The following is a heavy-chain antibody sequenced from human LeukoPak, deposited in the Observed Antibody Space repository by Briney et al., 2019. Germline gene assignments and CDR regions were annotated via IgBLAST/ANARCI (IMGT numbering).Heavy chain of an antibody. J-gene: IGHJ4*02. CDR1: GGSVSSTNW. CDR2: VHLSGRT. CDR3: AREGGPYRPLDY. V-gene: IGHV4-4*02. Sequence: SETLSLTCAVSGGSVSSTNWWTWVRQPPGEGLEWIGEVHLSGRTNYNPSLESRVTMSVDMSENHISLKLTSVTAADTAVYYCAREGGPYRPLDYSGQGTLVTVSS.